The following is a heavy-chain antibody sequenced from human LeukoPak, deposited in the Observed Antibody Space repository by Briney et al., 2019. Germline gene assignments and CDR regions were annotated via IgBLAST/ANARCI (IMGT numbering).Heavy chain of an antibody. Sequence: ASVKVSCKASGYTFTNYGISWVRQAPGQGLEWMGWISAYNGNTNYAQKLQGRVTMTTDTSTSTAYMELRSLRSDDTAVYYCARGPDRYCSSTSCYQPGDYWGQGTLVTVSS. CDR3: ARGPDRYCSSTSCYQPGDY. J-gene: IGHJ4*02. CDR1: GYTFTNYG. D-gene: IGHD2-2*01. V-gene: IGHV1-18*01. CDR2: ISAYNGNT.